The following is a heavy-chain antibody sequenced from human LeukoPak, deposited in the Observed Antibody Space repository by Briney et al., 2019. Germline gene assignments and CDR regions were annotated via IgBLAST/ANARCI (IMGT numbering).Heavy chain of an antibody. J-gene: IGHJ4*02. CDR1: GGTFSSYA. Sequence: SVKVSCKASGGTFSSYAISWMRQAPGQGLEWMGGIIPIFGTANYAQKFQGRVTITTDESTSTAYMELSSLRSEDTAVYYCARGGRYCTNGVCYYYFDYWGQGTLVTVSS. CDR3: ARGGRYCTNGVCYYYFDY. V-gene: IGHV1-69*05. CDR2: IIPIFGTA. D-gene: IGHD2-8*01.